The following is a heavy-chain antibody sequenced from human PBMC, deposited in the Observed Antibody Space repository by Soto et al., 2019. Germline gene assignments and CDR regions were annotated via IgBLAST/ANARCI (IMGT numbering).Heavy chain of an antibody. D-gene: IGHD3-3*01. V-gene: IGHV3-23*01. CDR3: AKVTTYYDFWSGYGNWFDP. CDR2: ISGSGGST. Sequence: GGSLRLSCAASGLPFSSYAMSWVRQAPGKGLEWVSAISGSGGSTYYADSVKGRFTISRDNSKNTLYLQMNSLRAEDTAVYYCAKVTTYYDFWSGYGNWFDPWGQGTLVTVSS. CDR1: GLPFSSYA. J-gene: IGHJ5*02.